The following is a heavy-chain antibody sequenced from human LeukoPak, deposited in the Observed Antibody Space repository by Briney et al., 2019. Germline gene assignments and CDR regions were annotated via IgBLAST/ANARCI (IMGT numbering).Heavy chain of an antibody. CDR2: INPNSGGT. J-gene: IGHJ4*02. Sequence: ASVKVSCKASGYTFTGYYMHWVRQAPGQGLEWMGWINPNSGGTNYAQKFQGWVTMTRDTPISTAYMELSRLRSDDTAVYYCARGGDGSGSFGDYWGQGTLVTVSS. V-gene: IGHV1-2*04. CDR3: ARGGDGSGSFGDY. D-gene: IGHD3-10*01. CDR1: GYTFTGYY.